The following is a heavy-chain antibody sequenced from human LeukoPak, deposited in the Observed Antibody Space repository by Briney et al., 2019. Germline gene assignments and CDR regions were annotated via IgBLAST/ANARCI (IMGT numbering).Heavy chain of an antibody. CDR2: SYHIGSA. CDR1: GGSIGSHF. D-gene: IGHD1-26*01. J-gene: IGHJ3*02. Sequence: SETLSLTCTVSGGSIGSHFWSWLRQPPGKGLEWIGYSYHIGSATHNPSLNSRVTISADTSKSQFYLKLTSVTAADTAVYYCARESGSHAEALDIWGQGTMVIVSS. CDR3: ARESGSHAEALDI. V-gene: IGHV4-59*11.